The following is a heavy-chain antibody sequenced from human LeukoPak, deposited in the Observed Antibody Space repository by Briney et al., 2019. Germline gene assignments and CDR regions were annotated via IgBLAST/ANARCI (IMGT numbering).Heavy chain of an antibody. CDR2: ISSSSSYI. Sequence: PGGSLRLSCAASGFTFSNYNMNWVRQAPGKGLEWVSSISSSSSYIYYADSVKGRFTISRDNTKNSLYLQMNSLRAEDTAVYYCAREGAYCGGDCPAYFQHWGQGTLVTVSS. V-gene: IGHV3-21*01. D-gene: IGHD2-21*02. CDR1: GFTFSNYN. CDR3: AREGAYCGGDCPAYFQH. J-gene: IGHJ1*01.